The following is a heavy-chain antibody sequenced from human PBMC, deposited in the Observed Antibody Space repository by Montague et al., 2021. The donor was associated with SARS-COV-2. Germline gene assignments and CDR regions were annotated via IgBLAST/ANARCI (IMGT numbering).Heavy chain of an antibody. D-gene: IGHD4-11*01. J-gene: IGHJ4*02. CDR3: ARDSPLSGYSNYYFDY. CDR2: ISYDGSNK. Sequence: SLRLSCAASGFTFSSYAMHWVRQAPGKGLEWVAVISYDGSNKYYADSVKGRFTISRDNSKNTLYLQMNSLRAEDTAVYYCARDSPLSGYSNYYFDYWGQGTLVTVPS. V-gene: IGHV3-30-3*01. CDR1: GFTFSSYA.